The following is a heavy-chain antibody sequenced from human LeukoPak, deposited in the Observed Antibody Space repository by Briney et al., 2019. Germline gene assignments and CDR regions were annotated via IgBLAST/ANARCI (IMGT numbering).Heavy chain of an antibody. CDR1: GYTFTSYD. CDR2: MNPNSGNT. D-gene: IGHD6-19*01. V-gene: IGHV1-8*01. J-gene: IGHJ4*02. Sequence: ASVKVSCKASGYTFTSYDINWVRQATGQGLEWMGWMNPNSGNTGYAQKFQGRVTMTRNTSINTAYMELSSLISEDTAVYYCARVRYQMYSGGYYFNYLGQGTLVTVSS. CDR3: ARVRYQMYSGGYYFNY.